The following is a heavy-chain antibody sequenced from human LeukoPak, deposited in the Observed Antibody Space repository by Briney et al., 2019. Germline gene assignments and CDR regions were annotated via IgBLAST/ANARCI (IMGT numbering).Heavy chain of an antibody. CDR3: ATVSQPDWNLDWFDP. J-gene: IGHJ5*02. Sequence: GGSLRLSCAASGYTFSRYAMSWVRQAPGKGLEWVSGISGSGGSTYYADSVKGRFTISRDNSKNTLYLQMNSLRVEHTAVYFCATVSQPDWNLDWFDPSGEGPLVTVSS. D-gene: IGHD1-7*01. CDR1: GYTFSRYA. V-gene: IGHV3-23*01. CDR2: ISGSGGST.